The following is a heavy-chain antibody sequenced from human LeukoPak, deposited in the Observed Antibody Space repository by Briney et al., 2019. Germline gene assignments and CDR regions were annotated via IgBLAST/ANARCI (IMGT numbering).Heavy chain of an antibody. Sequence: SETLSLTCTVSGGSISSYYWSWIRQPPGKGLEWIGYIYYSGSTNYNPSLKSRVTISVDTSKNQFSLKLSSVTAADTAVYYCARHYRSSSWGDAFDIWGQGTMVTVSS. D-gene: IGHD6-13*01. CDR3: ARHYRSSSWGDAFDI. CDR2: IYYSGST. J-gene: IGHJ3*02. V-gene: IGHV4-59*08. CDR1: GGSISSYY.